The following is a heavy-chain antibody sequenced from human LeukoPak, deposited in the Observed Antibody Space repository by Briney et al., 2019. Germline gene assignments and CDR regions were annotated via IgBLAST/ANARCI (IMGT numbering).Heavy chain of an antibody. J-gene: IGHJ4*02. CDR3: ARGHVDTAVTGEFDY. D-gene: IGHD5-18*01. CDR2: INQDGSER. V-gene: IGHV3-7*01. CDR1: RFAFSTFW. Sequence: GGSLRLSCAASRFAFSTFWMNWVRQAPGEGLEWVASINQDGSERYYVDSVKGRFTISRDNAKDPLYLQMHSLRAEDTAVYYCARGHVDTAVTGEFDYWGQGTLVTVSS.